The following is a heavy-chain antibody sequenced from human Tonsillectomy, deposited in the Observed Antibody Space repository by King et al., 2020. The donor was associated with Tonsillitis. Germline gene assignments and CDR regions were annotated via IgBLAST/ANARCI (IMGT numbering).Heavy chain of an antibody. CDR2: IYYSGST. V-gene: IGHV4-59*01. CDR1: GGSISSYY. D-gene: IGHD5-12*01. J-gene: IGHJ4*02. Sequence: VQLQESGPGLVKPSETLSFTCTVSGGSISSYYWSWIRQPPGKGLEWIGYIYYSGSTNYNPSLKSRVTISVDTSKNQFSLKLSSVTAADTAVYYCARGVDRVAFDYWGQRTLVTVSS. CDR3: ARGVDRVAFDY.